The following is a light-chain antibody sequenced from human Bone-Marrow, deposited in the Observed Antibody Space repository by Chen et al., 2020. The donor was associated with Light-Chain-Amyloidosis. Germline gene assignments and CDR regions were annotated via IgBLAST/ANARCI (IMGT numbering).Light chain of an antibody. J-gene: IGKJ3*01. CDR2: WAS. V-gene: IGKV4-1*01. CDR1: QSVLYSSSNKNY. CDR3: QQYYTTPFT. Sequence: DIVMTQSPDSLAVSLGERATINCKSSQSVLYSSSNKNYLAWYQQKPGQPPKLLIYWASTRESGVHDRFSGSGSGTDFTLTISSLQAEDVAVYYCQQYYTTPFTFGPGTKVDIK.